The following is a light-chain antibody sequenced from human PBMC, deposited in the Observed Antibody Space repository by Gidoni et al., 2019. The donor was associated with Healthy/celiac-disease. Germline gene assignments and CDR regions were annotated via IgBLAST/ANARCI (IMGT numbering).Light chain of an antibody. Sequence: DIVMTQSPDSLAVSPGARATINCKSSQSVLYSSNNKNYLAWYQQKPGQPPKLLIYWASTRESGVPDRFSGSGSGTDFTLTISSLQAEDEAVYYCQQYYSTPGFTFGPGTKVDIK. CDR3: QQYYSTPGFT. V-gene: IGKV4-1*01. CDR1: QSVLYSSNNKNY. CDR2: WAS. J-gene: IGKJ3*01.